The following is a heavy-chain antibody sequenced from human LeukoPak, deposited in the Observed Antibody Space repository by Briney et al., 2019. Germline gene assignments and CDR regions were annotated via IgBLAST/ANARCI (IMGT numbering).Heavy chain of an antibody. Sequence: PSQTLSLTCAVSGGSISSGDYSWSWIRQPPGKGLEWIGYIFHSGSTYYNPSLRSRVTISIDRSKNEFSLKLTSVTAADTAVYFCARGTYDSSRYYSSPPQYWGQGTLVTVSS. CDR1: GGSISSGDYS. V-gene: IGHV4-30-2*01. CDR3: ARGTYDSSRYYSSPPQY. J-gene: IGHJ4*02. CDR2: IFHSGST. D-gene: IGHD3-22*01.